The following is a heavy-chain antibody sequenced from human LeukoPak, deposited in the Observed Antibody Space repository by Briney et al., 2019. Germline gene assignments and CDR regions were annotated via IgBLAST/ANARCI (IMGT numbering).Heavy chain of an antibody. J-gene: IGHJ6*02. CDR2: ISAYNGNT. CDR3: ASATNYYYGMDV. Sequence: ASVKVSCKASGGTFTSYGISWVRQAPGQGLEWMGWISAYNGNTNYAQKLQGRVTMTTDTSTSTAYMELRSLRSDDTAVYYCASATNYYYGMDVWGQGTTVTVSS. CDR1: GGTFTSYG. V-gene: IGHV1-18*01.